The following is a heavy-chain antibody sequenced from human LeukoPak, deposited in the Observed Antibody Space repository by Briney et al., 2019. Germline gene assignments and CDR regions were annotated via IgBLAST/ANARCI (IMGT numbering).Heavy chain of an antibody. Sequence: PSETLSLTYAVYGESFGGYYWSWIRQPPGTGLEWIGEINHSGRTSYNPSLKSRVTISVDTSKKQFSLTLTNVTAADTAVYYCARGPTFTLPHVTNDYWGQGTMVTV. CDR3: ARGPTFTLPHVTNDY. CDR1: GESFGGYY. D-gene: IGHD2/OR15-2a*01. V-gene: IGHV4-34*01. J-gene: IGHJ4*02. CDR2: INHSGRT.